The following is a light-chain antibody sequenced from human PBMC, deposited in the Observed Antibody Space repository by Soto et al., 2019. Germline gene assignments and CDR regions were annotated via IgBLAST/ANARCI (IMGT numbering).Light chain of an antibody. CDR2: NVN. V-gene: IGLV2-14*01. CDR1: SSDVGNYNY. Sequence: QSVLTQSASVSGSPGQSITISCTGNSSDVGNYNYVSWYQQHPGEVPKLIIFNVNNRPSGVSNRFSGSKSGNTASLTISGLQAEDEADYYCSSFTSSTTYVFGTGTKVTV. J-gene: IGLJ1*01. CDR3: SSFTSSTTYV.